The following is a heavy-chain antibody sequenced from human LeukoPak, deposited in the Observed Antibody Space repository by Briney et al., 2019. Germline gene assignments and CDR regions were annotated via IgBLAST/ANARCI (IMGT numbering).Heavy chain of an antibody. J-gene: IGHJ4*02. V-gene: IGHV6-1*01. CDR2: TKYRSKWYN. Sequence: SQALSLTCAISGDSVSSNSAAWNWIRQSPSRGLEWLGRTKYRSKWYNDYAVSVKSRITINPDTSKNQFSLRLNSVTPEDTAVYYCASSGVHYYGSGNYYSFDYWGQGTLVTVSS. CDR1: GDSVSSNSAA. D-gene: IGHD3-10*01. CDR3: ASSGVHYYGSGNYYSFDY.